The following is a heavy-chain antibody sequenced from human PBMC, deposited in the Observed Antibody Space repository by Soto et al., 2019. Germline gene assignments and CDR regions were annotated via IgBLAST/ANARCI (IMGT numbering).Heavy chain of an antibody. Sequence: QVQLVESGGGVVQLGRSLRLSCAASGFTFSSYGMQWVRQAPGKGLEWVAVISYDGSNKYYADSVKGRFTISRDNSKNTLYLQMNSLRAEDTAVYYCAKEGSGYYDWYFDLWGRGTLVTVSS. J-gene: IGHJ2*01. CDR1: GFTFSSYG. CDR2: ISYDGSNK. D-gene: IGHD3-22*01. CDR3: AKEGSGYYDWYFDL. V-gene: IGHV3-30*18.